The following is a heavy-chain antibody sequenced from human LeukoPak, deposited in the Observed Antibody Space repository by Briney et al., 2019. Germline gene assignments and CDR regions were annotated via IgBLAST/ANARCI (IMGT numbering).Heavy chain of an antibody. J-gene: IGHJ4*02. CDR2: IYYSGTT. CDR1: SGSISSDY. V-gene: IGHV4-59*01. Sequence: SETLSLTCTVSSGSISSDYWSWIRQPPGKGLEWIGYIYYSGTTNYNPSLKSRVTMSVATSNKLFSLKLSSVTAADTAVYYCARSKYFFDYWGQGALVTVSS. D-gene: IGHD2/OR15-2a*01. CDR3: ARSKYFFDY.